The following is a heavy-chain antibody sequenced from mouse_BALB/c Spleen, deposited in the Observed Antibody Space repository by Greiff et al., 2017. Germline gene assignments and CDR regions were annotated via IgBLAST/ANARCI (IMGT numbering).Heavy chain of an antibody. CDR1: GYTFTNYW. CDR3: ARDGYYRYDGRVGYAMDY. V-gene: IGHV1-63*02. D-gene: IGHD2-14*01. Sequence: QVQLQQSGAELVRPGTSVKISCKASGYTFTNYWLGWVKQRPGHGLEWIGDIYPGGGYTNYNEKFKGKATLTADTSSSTAYMQLSSLTSEDSAVYFCARDGYYRYDGRVGYAMDYWGQGTSVTVSS. J-gene: IGHJ4*01. CDR2: IYPGGGYT.